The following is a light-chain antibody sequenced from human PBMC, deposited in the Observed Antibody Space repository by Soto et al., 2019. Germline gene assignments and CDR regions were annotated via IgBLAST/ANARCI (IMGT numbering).Light chain of an antibody. J-gene: IGLJ1*01. CDR3: SSYTSSSTPYV. Sequence: QSVLTQPASLSGSPGQSITISCTGTSSDVGGYNYVSWYQQHPGKAPKLMIYEVSNRPSGVSNRFSGSKSGNTASLTISGLPAEDEADYYCSSYTSSSTPYVFGTGTQLTVL. CDR1: SSDVGGYNY. V-gene: IGLV2-14*01. CDR2: EVS.